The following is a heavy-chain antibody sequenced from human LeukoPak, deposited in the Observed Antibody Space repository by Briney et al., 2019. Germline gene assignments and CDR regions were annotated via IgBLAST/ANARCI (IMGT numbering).Heavy chain of an antibody. J-gene: IGHJ6*02. CDR1: GFTFSYYA. V-gene: IGHV3-30*18. CDR3: AKDRSPTGSYYGMDV. Sequence: PGGSLRLSCAASGFTFSYYAMRWVRQAPGQGLEWVAGISNDGSKKVYIDSAKGRFTVSSDKSTDSLDLQMNSLRPEDTAVYYCAKDRSPTGSYYGMDVWGQGPTVIVS. D-gene: IGHD1-1*01. CDR2: ISNDGSKK.